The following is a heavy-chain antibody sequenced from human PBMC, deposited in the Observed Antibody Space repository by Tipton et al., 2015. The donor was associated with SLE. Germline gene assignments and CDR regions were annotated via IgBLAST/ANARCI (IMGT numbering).Heavy chain of an antibody. J-gene: IGHJ4*02. D-gene: IGHD3-16*01. CDR2: IYYGGST. Sequence: TLSLTCTVSGGSISSSSYYWGWIRQPPGKGLEWIASIYYGGSTYYNPSLKSRITMSVDTSKNQFSLKLSSVTAADTAVYYCARGGAYDYWGQGKLVTVSS. CDR3: ARGGAYDY. V-gene: IGHV4-39*01. CDR1: GGSISSSSYY.